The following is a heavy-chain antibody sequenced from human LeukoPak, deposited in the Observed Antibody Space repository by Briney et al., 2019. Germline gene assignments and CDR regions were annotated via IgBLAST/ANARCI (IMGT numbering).Heavy chain of an antibody. V-gene: IGHV4-39*01. Sequence: PSETLSLTCTVFGGSISSSDYYWGWIRQPPGKGLEWIGSIYYGGSTYYNPSLKSRVTISVDTSMNQFSLKLSFVTTADTTVYYCARALGHCSGGSCTKGYNWFDPWGQGTLVTVPS. D-gene: IGHD2-15*01. CDR1: GGSISSSDYY. CDR3: ARALGHCSGGSCTKGYNWFDP. CDR2: IYYGGST. J-gene: IGHJ5*02.